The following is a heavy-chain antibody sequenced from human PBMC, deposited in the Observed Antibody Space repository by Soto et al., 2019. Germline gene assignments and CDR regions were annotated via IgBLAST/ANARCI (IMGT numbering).Heavy chain of an antibody. J-gene: IGHJ6*02. CDR3: ARVRRYSSGSPYYYGMDV. CDR2: ISSSSSYI. CDR1: GFTFSSYS. D-gene: IGHD6-19*01. V-gene: IGHV3-21*01. Sequence: LRLSCAASGFTFSSYSMNWVRQAPGKGLEWVSSISSSSSYIYYADSVKGRFTISRDNAKNSLYLQMNSLRAEDTAVYYCARVRRYSSGSPYYYGMDVWGQGTTVTVSS.